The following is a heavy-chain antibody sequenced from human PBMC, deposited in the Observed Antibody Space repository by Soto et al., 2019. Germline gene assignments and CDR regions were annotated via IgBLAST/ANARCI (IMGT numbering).Heavy chain of an antibody. CDR1: GCTFSSYA. CDR2: IIPIFGTA. V-gene: IGHV1-69*13. D-gene: IGHD4-4*01. Sequence: GASVKVSCKASGCTFSSYAISWVRQAPGQGLEWMGGIIPIFGTANYAQKFQGRVTITADESTSTAYMELSSLRSEDTAVYYCARTMVETVTESFVFVGMDVWGQGTTVTVSS. J-gene: IGHJ6*02. CDR3: ARTMVETVTESFVFVGMDV.